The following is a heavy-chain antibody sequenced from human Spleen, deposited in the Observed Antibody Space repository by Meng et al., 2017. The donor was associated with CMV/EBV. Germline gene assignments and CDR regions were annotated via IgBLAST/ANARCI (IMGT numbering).Heavy chain of an antibody. CDR1: STL. CDR3: SRLSRLRILKYCGLSFSPTDY. J-gene: IGHJ4*02. D-gene: IGHD2-21*01. Sequence: STLWTWVRQVPGKGLEWIGEIYHSGSTNYNPSLKSRVTISVDKFKTQFSLNLVSVPAASPSVSSFSRLSRLRILKYCGLSFSPTDYWGQGTLVTVSS. V-gene: IGHV4-4*01. CDR2: IYHSGST.